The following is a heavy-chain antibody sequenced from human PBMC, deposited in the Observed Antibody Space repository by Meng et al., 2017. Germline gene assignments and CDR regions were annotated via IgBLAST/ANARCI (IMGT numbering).Heavy chain of an antibody. Sequence: QVRLVHAGAEVKKPGSSVKVSCKASGGTFRSYAISWVRQGPGQGLEWMGGIIPIFGTANYEQKFQGRVTITTDESTSTAYMELSSLRSEDTAVYYCARPTTVVTPESYAFDIWGQGTMVTVSS. CDR1: GGTFRSYA. V-gene: IGHV1-69*05. D-gene: IGHD4-23*01. CDR3: ARPTTVVTPESYAFDI. J-gene: IGHJ3*02. CDR2: IIPIFGTA.